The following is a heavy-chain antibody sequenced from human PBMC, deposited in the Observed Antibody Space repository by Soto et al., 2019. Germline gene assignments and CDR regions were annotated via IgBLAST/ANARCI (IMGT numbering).Heavy chain of an antibody. D-gene: IGHD6-13*01. Sequence: QVHLVESGGGVVQPWRSLRLSCAASGFTFSNNGMHWVRQAPGKGLEWMGVISYEGSEKYSAGSVKGRFTISRDNSKTTLYLQMDTLRAEDTAIYYCVKDKGAAAGFDYWGQGILVTVSS. J-gene: IGHJ4*02. CDR1: GFTFSNNG. V-gene: IGHV3-30*18. CDR3: VKDKGAAAGFDY. CDR2: ISYEGSEK.